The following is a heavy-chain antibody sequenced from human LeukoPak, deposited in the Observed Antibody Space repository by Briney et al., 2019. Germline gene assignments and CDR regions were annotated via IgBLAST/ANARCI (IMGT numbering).Heavy chain of an antibody. CDR3: ARGSVDTAMVRYDY. D-gene: IGHD5-18*01. CDR2: IIPIFGTA. V-gene: IGHV1-69*13. J-gene: IGHJ4*02. CDR1: GYTFTSYA. Sequence: ASVKVSCKASGYTFTSYAISWVRQAPGQGLEWMGGIIPIFGTANYAQKFQGRVTITADESTSTAYMELSSLRSEDTAVYYCARGSVDTAMVRYDYWGQGTLVTVSS.